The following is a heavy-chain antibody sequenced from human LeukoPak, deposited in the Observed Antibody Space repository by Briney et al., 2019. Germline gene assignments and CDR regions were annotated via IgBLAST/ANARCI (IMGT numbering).Heavy chain of an antibody. D-gene: IGHD4-17*01. V-gene: IGHV4-34*01. CDR3: ARAGGSTVSHSDY. J-gene: IGHJ4*02. CDR1: GGSFSGYY. Sequence: PSETLSLTCAVYGGSFSGYYWSWIRQPPGKGLEWIGEINHSGSTNYNPSLKSRVTISVDTSKNQFSLKLSSVTAADTAAYYCARAGGSTVSHSDYWGQGTLVTVSS. CDR2: INHSGST.